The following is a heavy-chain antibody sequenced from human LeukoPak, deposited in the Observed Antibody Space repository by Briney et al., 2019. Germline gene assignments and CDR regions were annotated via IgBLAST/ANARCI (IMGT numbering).Heavy chain of an antibody. V-gene: IGHV3-20*04. CDR1: GFTFHDHG. Sequence: GGSLRLSCQASGFTFHDHGMSWVRHVPGKGLEWVSALNWNGDNTGYADSVKGRFTISRDNAKKSLYLQMNSLTAEDTAYYYCAREEGPYFDCWGQGTLVTVSS. J-gene: IGHJ4*02. CDR2: LNWNGDNT. CDR3: AREEGPYFDC.